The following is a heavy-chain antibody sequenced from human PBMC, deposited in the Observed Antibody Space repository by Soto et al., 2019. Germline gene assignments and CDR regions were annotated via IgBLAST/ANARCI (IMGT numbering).Heavy chain of an antibody. CDR3: ARAGTGYYYYYGMDV. Sequence: GGSLRLSCAASGFTFSSYAMHWVRQAPGKGLEWVAVISYDGSNKYYADSVKGRFTISRDNSKNTLYLQMNSLRAEDTAVYYCARAGTGYYYYYGMDVWGQGTTVTVSS. D-gene: IGHD1-1*01. J-gene: IGHJ6*02. V-gene: IGHV3-30-3*01. CDR1: GFTFSSYA. CDR2: ISYDGSNK.